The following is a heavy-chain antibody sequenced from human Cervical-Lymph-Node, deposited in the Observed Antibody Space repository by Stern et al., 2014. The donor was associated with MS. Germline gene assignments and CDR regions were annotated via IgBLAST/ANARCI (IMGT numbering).Heavy chain of an antibody. CDR3: ARMMGSGYRHYFDY. V-gene: IGHV2-70*04. J-gene: IGHJ4*02. CDR1: GFSLVTSGVR. CDR2: IDWNDKT. D-gene: IGHD3-3*01. Sequence: QVTLKESGPALVKPTQTLTLTCTFSGFSLVTSGVRVSWIRQPPGKALEWLARIDWNDKTFYNTSLMTRLTISKDTSKNQVVLTMTNVDPVDTATYSCARMMGSGYRHYFDYWGQGTPVTVS.